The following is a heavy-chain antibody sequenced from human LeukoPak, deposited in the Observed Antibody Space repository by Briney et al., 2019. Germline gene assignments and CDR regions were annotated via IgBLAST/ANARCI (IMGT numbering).Heavy chain of an antibody. Sequence: PGGSLRLSCAASGFTFSSYAMHWVRQAPGKGLEWVAVISYDGSNKYYADSVKGRFTISRDNSKNTLYLQMNSLRAEDTAVYYCAKDYYYDSSGYERFFDYWGQGTLVTVSS. V-gene: IGHV3-30-3*01. CDR2: ISYDGSNK. J-gene: IGHJ4*02. CDR1: GFTFSSYA. D-gene: IGHD3-22*01. CDR3: AKDYYYDSSGYERFFDY.